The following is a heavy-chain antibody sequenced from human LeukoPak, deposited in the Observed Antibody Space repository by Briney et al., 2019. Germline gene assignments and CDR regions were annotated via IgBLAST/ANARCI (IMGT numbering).Heavy chain of an antibody. D-gene: IGHD6-19*01. CDR3: AKGPVKQGSGSLHYYYYYVMDV. Sequence: PGGSLRLSCAASGFTFSSYAMSWVRLAPGKGLEWVSAISGSGGSTYYADSVKGRFTISRDNAKNTLYLQINSLRAEDTAVYYCAKGPVKQGSGSLHYYYYYVMDVWGQGTTVTVSS. CDR1: GFTFSSYA. V-gene: IGHV3-23*01. CDR2: ISGSGGST. J-gene: IGHJ6*02.